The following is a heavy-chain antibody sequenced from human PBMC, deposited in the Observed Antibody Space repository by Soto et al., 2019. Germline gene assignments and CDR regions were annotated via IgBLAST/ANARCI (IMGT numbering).Heavy chain of an antibody. CDR2: ISAYNGNT. J-gene: IGHJ3*02. CDR1: GYTFTSYG. V-gene: IGHV1-18*01. D-gene: IGHD6-19*01. CDR3: ASWKIAVAEDDVAFDI. Sequence: GASVKVSCKASGYTFTSYGISWVRQAPGQGLEWMGWISAYNGNTNYAQKLQGRVTMTTDTSTSTAYMELRSLRSDDTAVYYCASWKIAVAEDDVAFDIWGQGTMVNVSS.